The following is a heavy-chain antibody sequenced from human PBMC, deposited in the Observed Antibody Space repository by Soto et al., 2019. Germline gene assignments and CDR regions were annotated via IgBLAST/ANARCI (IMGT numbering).Heavy chain of an antibody. V-gene: IGHV1-18*01. J-gene: IGHJ4*02. CDR3: ARGYTRFPGIAVAGTFGDY. CDR2: ISAYNGNT. CDR1: GYTFTSYG. Sequence: QVQLVQSGAEVKKPGASVKVSCKASGYTFTSYGISWVRQAPGQGLEWMGWISAYNGNTNYAQKLQGRVTMTTDTSTSTAYMELRSRRSDDTAVYYCARGYTRFPGIAVAGTFGDYWGQGTLVTVSS. D-gene: IGHD6-19*01.